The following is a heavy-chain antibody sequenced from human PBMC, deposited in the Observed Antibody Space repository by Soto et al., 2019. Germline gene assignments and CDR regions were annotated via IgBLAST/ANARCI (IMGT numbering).Heavy chain of an antibody. CDR2: IIPIFGTA. V-gene: IGHV1-69*01. CDR3: ARRALSIAARKAYYYYGMDV. J-gene: IGHJ6*02. D-gene: IGHD6-6*01. CDR1: GGTFSSYA. Sequence: QVQLVQSGAEVKKPGSSVKVSCKASGGTFSSYAISWVRQAPGQGLEWMGGIIPIFGTANYAQKLQGRVTITADEYTGNAYMELSSLRSEDTAVYYCARRALSIAARKAYYYYGMDVWGQGTTVTVSS.